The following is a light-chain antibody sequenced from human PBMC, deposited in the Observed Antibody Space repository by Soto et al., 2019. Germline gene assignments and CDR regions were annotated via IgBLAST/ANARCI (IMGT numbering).Light chain of an antibody. CDR2: DVS. CDR1: QDIRVA. V-gene: IGKV1-13*02. J-gene: IGKJ5*01. CDR3: QQFNSYPII. Sequence: AIQVSQSPSSLSASVGDRVTITCRASQDIRVALAWYQQKPGKAPKLVIFDVSTLETAVPARFSGGGYGTEFTLTISSLQPEDFGTYFCQQFNSYPIIFGHGTRLEIK.